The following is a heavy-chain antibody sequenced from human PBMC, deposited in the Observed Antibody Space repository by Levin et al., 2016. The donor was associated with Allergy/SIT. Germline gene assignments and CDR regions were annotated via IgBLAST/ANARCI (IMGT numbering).Heavy chain of an antibody. CDR3: ARVGPRRAFDI. Sequence: SETLSLTCAVYGGSFSGYYWSWIRQPPGKGLEWIGEINHSGSTNYNPSLKSRVTISVDTSKNQFSLKLSSVTAADTAVYYCARVGPRRAFDIWGQGTMVTVSS. V-gene: IGHV4-34*01. CDR1: GGSFSGYY. CDR2: INHSGST. J-gene: IGHJ3*02.